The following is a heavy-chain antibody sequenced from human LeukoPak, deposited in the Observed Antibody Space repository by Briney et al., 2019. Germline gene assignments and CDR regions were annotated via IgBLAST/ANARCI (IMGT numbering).Heavy chain of an antibody. D-gene: IGHD3-3*01. CDR1: GLSFRDYD. CDR3: ARAYGILEYLFGFDF. V-gene: IGHV3-49*03. CDR2: IRRIPYGGTA. Sequence: PGQSLRLSCTTSGLSFRDYDMSWFRQAPGKGLEWVGFIRRIPYGGTAEYAAAVKGRFSISRDDSKSITYLQMDSLKTEDTGVYYCARAYGILEYLFGFDFWGQGTLVTVSS. J-gene: IGHJ4*02.